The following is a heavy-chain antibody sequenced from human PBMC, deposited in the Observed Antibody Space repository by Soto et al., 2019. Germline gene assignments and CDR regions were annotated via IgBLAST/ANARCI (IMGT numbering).Heavy chain of an antibody. CDR2: ISGSGGST. CDR1: GFTFSSYA. Sequence: GGSLRLSCAASGFTFSSYAMSWVRQAPGKGLEWVSAISGSGGSTYYADSVKGRFTISRDNSKNTLYLQMNSLRAEDTAVYYCAKGDCSSTSCLAFDPWGQGTLVTVSS. CDR3: AKGDCSSTSCLAFDP. J-gene: IGHJ5*02. D-gene: IGHD2-2*01. V-gene: IGHV3-23*01.